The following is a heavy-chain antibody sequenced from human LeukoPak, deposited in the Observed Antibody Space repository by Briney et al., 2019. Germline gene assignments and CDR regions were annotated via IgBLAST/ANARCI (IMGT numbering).Heavy chain of an antibody. Sequence: PGGSLRLSCTGSGFSFSSYQMNWVRQAPGKGLEWVSHISDDDTTIYYADSVKGRFTISRDDAKSSLYLEMKSLRAEDTAIYYCARGHGTSWFPFDSWGQRTLVTVSS. J-gene: IGHJ4*02. D-gene: IGHD6-13*01. V-gene: IGHV3-48*03. CDR2: ISDDDTTI. CDR1: GFSFSSYQ. CDR3: ARGHGTSWFPFDS.